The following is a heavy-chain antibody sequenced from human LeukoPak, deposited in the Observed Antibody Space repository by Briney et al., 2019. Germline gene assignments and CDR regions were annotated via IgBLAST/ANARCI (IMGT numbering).Heavy chain of an antibody. Sequence: SETLSLTCTVSGGSISSGDYYWSWIRQPPGKGLEWIGYIYYSGSTYYNPSLKSRVTISVDTSKNQFSLKLSSVTAADTAVYYCAREWELLPHDAFDIWGQGTIVTVSS. CDR2: IYYSGST. J-gene: IGHJ3*02. D-gene: IGHD1-26*01. CDR3: AREWELLPHDAFDI. CDR1: GGSISSGDYY. V-gene: IGHV4-30-4*08.